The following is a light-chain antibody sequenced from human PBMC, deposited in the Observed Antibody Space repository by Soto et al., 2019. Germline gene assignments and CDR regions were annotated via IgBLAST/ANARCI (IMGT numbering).Light chain of an antibody. Sequence: QSVLTQPASVSGSPGPSITISCTGTGSDVGGYNYVSWYQQHPGKAPKVMIYDVSNRPSGVSNRFSGSKSGNTASLTISGLQAEDEADYYCSSYTSASTPLVFGGGTKLTVL. J-gene: IGLJ2*01. V-gene: IGLV2-14*01. CDR3: SSYTSASTPLV. CDR1: GSDVGGYNY. CDR2: DVS.